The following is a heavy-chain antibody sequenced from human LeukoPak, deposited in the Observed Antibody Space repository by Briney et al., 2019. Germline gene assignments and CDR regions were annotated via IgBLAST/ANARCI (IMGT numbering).Heavy chain of an antibody. D-gene: IGHD2-2*01. CDR3: ARSAGYCSSTSCYYYDY. V-gene: IGHV3-30*04. J-gene: IGHJ4*02. CDR2: ISYDGSNK. Sequence: GRSLRLSCAASGFTFSSYAMHWVRQAPGKGLEWVAVISYDGSNKYYADSVKDRFTISRDNSKNTLYLQMNSLRAEDTAVYYYARSAGYCSSTSCYYYDYWGQGTLVTVSS. CDR1: GFTFSSYA.